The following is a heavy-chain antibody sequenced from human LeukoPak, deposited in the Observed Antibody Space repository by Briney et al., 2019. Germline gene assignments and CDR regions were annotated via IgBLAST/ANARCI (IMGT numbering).Heavy chain of an antibody. J-gene: IGHJ2*01. CDR2: ISYDGSNK. V-gene: IGHV3-30*03. D-gene: IGHD6-19*01. CDR3: ARELAGGSSGWYWYFDL. CDR1: GFTFSSYG. Sequence: PGGSLRLSCAASGFTFSSYGMHWVRQAPGKGLEWVAVISYDGSNKYYADSVKGRFTISRENAKNSLYLQMNSLRAGDTAVYYCARELAGGSSGWYWYFDLWGRGTLVTVSS.